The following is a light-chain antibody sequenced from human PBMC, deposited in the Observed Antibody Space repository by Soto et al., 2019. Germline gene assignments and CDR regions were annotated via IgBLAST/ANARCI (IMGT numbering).Light chain of an antibody. J-gene: IGKJ5*01. CDR2: GAS. Sequence: DIQLTQSPSFLSASVGDRVTITCRASQGITNFLAWYQKKPGKAPNLLIYGASTLQTGVPSRFSGSGSGTEFTLTISSLQPEDFATYYCQQLNSYPLTFGQGTPL. V-gene: IGKV1-9*01. CDR3: QQLNSYPLT. CDR1: QGITNF.